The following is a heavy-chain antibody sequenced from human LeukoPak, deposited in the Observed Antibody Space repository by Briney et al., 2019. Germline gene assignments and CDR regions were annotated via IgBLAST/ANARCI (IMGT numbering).Heavy chain of an antibody. J-gene: IGHJ6*03. CDR3: ARAPPGGCSSTSCYTFLKDYYYTDV. CDR1: GYTFTGYY. CDR2: INPNSGGT. Sequence: ASVKVSCKASGYTFTGYYMHWVRQAPGQGLEWMGWINPNSGGTNYAQKFQGRVTMTRDTSISTAYMELSRLRSDDTAVYYCARAPPGGCSSTSCYTFLKDYYYTDVWGKGTTVTVSS. D-gene: IGHD2-2*02. V-gene: IGHV1-2*02.